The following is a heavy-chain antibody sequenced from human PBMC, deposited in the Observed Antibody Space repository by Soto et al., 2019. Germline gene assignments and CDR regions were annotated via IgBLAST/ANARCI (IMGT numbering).Heavy chain of an antibody. CDR1: GFPFSSHA. J-gene: IGHJ4*02. CDR3: CPDILTGYNDY. Sequence: EVQMSESGGGLVQPGGSLRLSCAASGFPFSSHAMTWVRQAPGKGLEWVSTITAGGHTTYYADSVKGRFTISRDDSKNMLFLQMNSLRAEDTALFYCCPDILTGYNDYWGQGTLVTVSS. D-gene: IGHD3-9*01. CDR2: ITAGGHTT. V-gene: IGHV3-23*01.